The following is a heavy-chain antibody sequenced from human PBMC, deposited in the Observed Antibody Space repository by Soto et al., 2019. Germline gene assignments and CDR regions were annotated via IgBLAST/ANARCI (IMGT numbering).Heavy chain of an antibody. CDR1: GYTFTGYY. D-gene: IGHD5-12*01. J-gene: IGHJ4*02. CDR2: INPNSGGT. Sequence: ASVKVSCKASGYTFTGYYMHWVRQAPGQGLEWMGWINPNSGGTNYAQKFQGWVTMTRDTSISTAYMELSRLRSDDTAVYYCARGVHVDMATIRNFFDYWGQGTLVTVSS. V-gene: IGHV1-2*04. CDR3: ARGVHVDMATIRNFFDY.